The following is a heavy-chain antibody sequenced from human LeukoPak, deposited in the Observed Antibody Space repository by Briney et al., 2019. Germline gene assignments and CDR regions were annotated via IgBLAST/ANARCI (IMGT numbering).Heavy chain of an antibody. D-gene: IGHD1-26*01. Sequence: GGSLRLSCAASGFTFSSYAMHWVRQAPGKGLEYVSAISSNGGSTYYANSVKGRFTSSRDNSKNTLYLQMGSLRAGDMAVYYCARAQTTIAGATDLAFDIWGQGTMVTVSS. CDR3: ARAQTTIAGATDLAFDI. V-gene: IGHV3-64*01. CDR2: ISSNGGST. CDR1: GFTFSSYA. J-gene: IGHJ3*02.